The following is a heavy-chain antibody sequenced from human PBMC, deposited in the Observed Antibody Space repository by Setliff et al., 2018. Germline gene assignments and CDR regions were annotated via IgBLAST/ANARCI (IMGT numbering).Heavy chain of an antibody. CDR3: ARGRRFGEYWFDP. V-gene: IGHV1-3*03. Sequence: ASVKVSCKASGYTSTTYAIHWVRQAPGQRLEWMGWINAGNGHTKYSQEFQGRVTISSDTAASTAYMQLSSLRSEDTAVYYCARGRRFGEYWFDPWGQGTLVTVSS. J-gene: IGHJ5*02. CDR1: GYTSTTYA. CDR2: INAGNGHT. D-gene: IGHD3-10*01.